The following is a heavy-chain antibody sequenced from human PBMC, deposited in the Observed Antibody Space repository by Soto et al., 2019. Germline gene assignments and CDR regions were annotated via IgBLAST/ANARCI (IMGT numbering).Heavy chain of an antibody. V-gene: IGHV3-23*01. J-gene: IGHJ6*02. CDR2: ISRSGGST. D-gene: IGHD5-18*01. CDR3: AAGGRGYPYYYGMDV. Sequence: PGGSLRLSCAASGFTFSSYAMSWVRQAPGKGLEWVSAISRSGGSTYYADSVKGRFTISRDNSKNTLYLQMNSLRAEDTAVYYCAAGGRGYPYYYGMDVWGQGTTVTVSS. CDR1: GFTFSSYA.